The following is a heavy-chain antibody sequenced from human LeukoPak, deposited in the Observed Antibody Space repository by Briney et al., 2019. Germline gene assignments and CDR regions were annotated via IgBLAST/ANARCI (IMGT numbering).Heavy chain of an antibody. CDR3: TTERSGSFPY. Sequence: GGTLRLSCAASGFTFSSHGMNWVRQTPGTGLEWVGLIKSKTDGGTIDYAAPVKGRFTISRDDSKNTLYLQMNSLKTEDTAVYYCTTERSGSFPYWGQGALVTVSS. V-gene: IGHV3-15*01. D-gene: IGHD1-26*01. CDR1: GFTFSSHG. J-gene: IGHJ4*02. CDR2: IKSKTDGGTI.